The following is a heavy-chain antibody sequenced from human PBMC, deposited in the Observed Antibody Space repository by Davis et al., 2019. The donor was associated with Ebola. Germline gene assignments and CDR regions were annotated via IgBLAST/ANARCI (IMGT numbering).Heavy chain of an antibody. J-gene: IGHJ5*02. D-gene: IGHD3-3*01. Sequence: ASVKVSCKASGYTFTGYYMHWVRQAPGQGLEWMGWINPNSGGTNYAQKFQGRVTMTTDTSTNTAYMELRSLRSDDTAVYYCARSAITIFGVPMGWFDPWGQGTLVTVSS. V-gene: IGHV1-2*02. CDR1: GYTFTGYY. CDR3: ARSAITIFGVPMGWFDP. CDR2: INPNSGGT.